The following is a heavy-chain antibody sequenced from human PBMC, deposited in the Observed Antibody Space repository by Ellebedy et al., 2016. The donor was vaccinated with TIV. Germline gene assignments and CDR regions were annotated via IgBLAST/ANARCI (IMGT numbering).Heavy chain of an antibody. CDR3: ARDYYDSSGHDGFDY. CDR1: GYTFTGYY. Sequence: ASVKVSCKASGYTFTGYYMHWVRQAPGQGLEWMGWINPNSGGTNYAQKFQGRVTMTRDTSISTAYMELSRLRSDDTAVYYCARDYYDSSGHDGFDYWGQGTLVTVSS. J-gene: IGHJ4*02. V-gene: IGHV1-2*02. CDR2: INPNSGGT. D-gene: IGHD3-22*01.